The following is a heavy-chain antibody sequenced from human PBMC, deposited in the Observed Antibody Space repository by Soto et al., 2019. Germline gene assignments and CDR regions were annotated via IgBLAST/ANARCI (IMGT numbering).Heavy chain of an antibody. CDR2: IWYDGSNK. Sequence: GSLRLPCAAAGFTFSSYGMYWVRQAPGKGLEWVAVIWYDGSNKYYEDSVKGRFTISRDNSKNTLYLQMNSLRAEDTAVYYCARDGGFTVYWGQGTLVTVSS. CDR1: GFTFSSYG. J-gene: IGHJ4*02. D-gene: IGHD2-15*01. CDR3: ARDGGFTVY. V-gene: IGHV3-33*08.